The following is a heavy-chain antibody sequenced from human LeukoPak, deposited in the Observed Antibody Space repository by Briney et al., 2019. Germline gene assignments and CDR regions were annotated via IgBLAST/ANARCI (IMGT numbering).Heavy chain of an antibody. CDR2: INHSGST. J-gene: IGHJ4*02. D-gene: IGHD6-19*01. V-gene: IGHV4-34*01. Sequence: PSETLSLTCAVYGGSFSGYYWSWIRQPPGKGLEWIGEINHSGSTNYNPSLKSRVTISVDTSKNQFSLKLSSVTAADTAVYYCARRGVAGWGLWGQGTLVTVSS. CDR3: ARRGVAGWGL. CDR1: GGSFSGYY.